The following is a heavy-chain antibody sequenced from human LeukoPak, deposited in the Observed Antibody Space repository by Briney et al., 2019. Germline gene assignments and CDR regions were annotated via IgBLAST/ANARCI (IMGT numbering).Heavy chain of an antibody. Sequence: PSETLSLTCAVYGGPFSGYYWSWIRQPPGKGLEWIGEINHSESTNYDPSLMSRVTISVDTSKYQFSLKLSSVTAADTDVYYCARGKMATKFAPRPSKHFDYWGQGTLVTVSS. J-gene: IGHJ4*02. CDR1: GGPFSGYY. CDR3: ARGKMATKFAPRPSKHFDY. V-gene: IGHV4-34*01. D-gene: IGHD5-24*01. CDR2: INHSEST.